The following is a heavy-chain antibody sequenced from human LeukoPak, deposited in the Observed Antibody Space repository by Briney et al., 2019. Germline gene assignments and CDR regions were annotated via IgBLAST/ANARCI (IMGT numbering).Heavy chain of an antibody. D-gene: IGHD1-1*01. CDR1: GGSISSGSYY. Sequence: PSETLSLTCTVSGGSISSGSYYWSWIRQPAGKGLEWIGRIYTSGSTNYNPSLKSRVTISVDTSKNQFSLKLSSVTAADTAVYYCARERALYNWNDYHYYCMDVWGKGTTVTISS. V-gene: IGHV4-61*02. J-gene: IGHJ6*03. CDR3: ARERALYNWNDYHYYCMDV. CDR2: IYTSGST.